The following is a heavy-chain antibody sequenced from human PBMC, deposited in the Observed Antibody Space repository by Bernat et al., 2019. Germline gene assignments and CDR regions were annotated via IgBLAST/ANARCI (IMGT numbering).Heavy chain of an antibody. CDR1: VESISTYY. CDR3: AREVSLDNDGPPRLFDY. V-gene: IGHV4-59*13. J-gene: IGHJ4*02. D-gene: IGHD3-9*01. Sequence: QVQLQESGPGLVKPSETLSLTCTVSVESISTYYWGWIRQPPGKGLEWIGYIFYSGSTNYNPSLNSRVTISVDTSKNQFSLKLSSVTAADTAVYYCAREVSLDNDGPPRLFDYWGQGTLVTVSS. CDR2: IFYSGST.